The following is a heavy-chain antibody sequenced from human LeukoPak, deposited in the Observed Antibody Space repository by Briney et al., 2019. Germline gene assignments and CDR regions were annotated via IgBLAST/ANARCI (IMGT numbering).Heavy chain of an antibody. CDR2: IYYSGST. Sequence: SQTLSLTCTVSGGSISSGGYYWSWIRQPPGKGLEWIGSIYYSGSTYYNPSLKSRVTISVDTSKNQFSLKLSSVTAADTAVYYCARLKGLWFGELTHWFDPWGQGTLVTVSS. V-gene: IGHV4-30-2*03. CDR3: ARLKGLWFGELTHWFDP. CDR1: GGSISSGGYY. D-gene: IGHD3-10*01. J-gene: IGHJ5*02.